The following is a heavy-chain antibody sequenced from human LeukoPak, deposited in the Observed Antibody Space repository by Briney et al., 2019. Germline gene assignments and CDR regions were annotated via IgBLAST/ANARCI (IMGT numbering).Heavy chain of an antibody. Sequence: GGSLRLSCAASGFTFSSYEMNWVRQAPGKGLEWVSYISSSGSTIYYADSVKGRFTISRDNSKNTLYLQMNSLRAEDTAVYYCAKAEGNYGDYDSPNRAFDIWGQGTMVTVSS. J-gene: IGHJ3*02. CDR2: ISSSGSTI. V-gene: IGHV3-48*03. CDR1: GFTFSSYE. CDR3: AKAEGNYGDYDSPNRAFDI. D-gene: IGHD4-17*01.